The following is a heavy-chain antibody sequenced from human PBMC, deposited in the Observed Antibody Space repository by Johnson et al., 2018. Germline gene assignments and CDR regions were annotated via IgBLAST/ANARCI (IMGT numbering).Heavy chain of an antibody. D-gene: IGHD6-13*01. CDR3: TRIAEWGAYYYYGMDV. Sequence: EVQLVESGGGLVQPGGSLKLSCAASGFTFSGSAMHWVRQASGKGLEWVGRIRSKANSYATAYAASVKGRFTISRDDSKNTAYLQMNSLKTEETAVYYCTRIAEWGAYYYYGMDVWGQGTTVTVSS. CDR1: GFTFSGSA. V-gene: IGHV3-73*02. J-gene: IGHJ6*02. CDR2: IRSKANSYAT.